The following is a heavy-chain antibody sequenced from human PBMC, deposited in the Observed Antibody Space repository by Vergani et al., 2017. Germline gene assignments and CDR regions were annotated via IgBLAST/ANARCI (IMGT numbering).Heavy chain of an antibody. V-gene: IGHV3-15*07. J-gene: IGHJ1*01. CDR3: AKSRGLLEWLLYFQH. CDR2: IKSKTDGGTT. Sequence: EVQLVESGGGLVKPGGSLRLSCAASGFTFSNAWMNWVRQAPGKGLEWVGRIKSKTDGGTTDYAAPVKGRFTISRDDSKNTLYLQMNSLKTEDTAVYYCAKSRGLLEWLLYFQHWGQGTLVTVSS. CDR1: GFTFSNAW. D-gene: IGHD3-3*01.